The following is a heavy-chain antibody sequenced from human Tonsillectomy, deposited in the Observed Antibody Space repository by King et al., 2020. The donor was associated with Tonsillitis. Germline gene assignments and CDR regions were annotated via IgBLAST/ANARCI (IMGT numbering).Heavy chain of an antibody. D-gene: IGHD2-15*01. CDR3: AKDAKGYCSGGSCYPDY. CDR1: GFTFDDYA. Sequence: VQLVESGGGVVQPGGSLRLSCAASGFTFDDYAMHWVRQAPGKGLEWVSLISGDGGSTDYADSVKGRFTISRDNSKNPLFLQMNSLRTEDTALYYCAKDAKGYCSGGSCYPDYWGQGTLVTVSS. J-gene: IGHJ4*02. V-gene: IGHV3-43*02. CDR2: ISGDGGST.